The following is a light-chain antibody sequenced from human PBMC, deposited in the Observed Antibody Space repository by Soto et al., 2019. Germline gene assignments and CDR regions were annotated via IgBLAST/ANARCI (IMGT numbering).Light chain of an antibody. CDR3: GTWDSSLSAGQGV. J-gene: IGLJ1*01. CDR2: ENN. Sequence: QSVLTQPPSVSAAPGQKVTISCSGSSSNIGNNYVSWYQQLPGTAPKHLIYENNKRPSGIPDRLSGSKSGTSATLGITGLQTGDEADYYCGTWDSSLSAGQGVFGTGTKLTVL. CDR1: SSNIGNNY. V-gene: IGLV1-51*02.